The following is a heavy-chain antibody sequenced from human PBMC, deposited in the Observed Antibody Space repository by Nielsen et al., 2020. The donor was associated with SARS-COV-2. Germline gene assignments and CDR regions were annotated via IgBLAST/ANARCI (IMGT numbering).Heavy chain of an antibody. V-gene: IGHV3-21*01. CDR3: ASQSITIFGVVIH. J-gene: IGHJ4*02. CDR1: GFTFSSYS. D-gene: IGHD3-3*01. CDR2: ISSSSSYI. Sequence: GGSLRLSCAASGFTFSSYSMSWVRQAPGKGLEWVSSISSSSSYIYYADSVKGRFTISRDNAKNSLYLQMNSLRAEDTAVYYCASQSITIFGVVIHWGQGTLVTVSS.